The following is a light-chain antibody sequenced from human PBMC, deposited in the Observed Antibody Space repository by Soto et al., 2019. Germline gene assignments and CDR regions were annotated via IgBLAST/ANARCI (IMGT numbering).Light chain of an antibody. V-gene: IGKV3-20*01. J-gene: IGKJ4*01. CDR1: QSVTSSY. CDR3: QQYGYSAT. Sequence: EIVLTQSPGTLSLSPGERATLSCRTSQSVTSSYLAWYQQKPGQAPRLLIYAASSRATGIPDRFSGSGSGTAFTLTISRLEPEDFAVYYCQQYGYSATFGGGTKVEIK. CDR2: AAS.